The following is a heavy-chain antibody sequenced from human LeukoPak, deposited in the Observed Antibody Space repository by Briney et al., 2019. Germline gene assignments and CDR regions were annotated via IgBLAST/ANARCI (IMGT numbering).Heavy chain of an antibody. CDR3: AKDIGHGSGIPYFDY. D-gene: IGHD3-10*01. V-gene: IGHV3-23*01. J-gene: IGHJ4*02. CDR2: VSGSGGIT. Sequence: PGGSLRLSCAASGFTFSSYAMSWVRQAPGKGLEWVSAVSGSGGITYYADSVKGRFTISRDNSKNSLYLQMNSLRTEDTALYYCAKDIGHGSGIPYFDYWGQGTLVTVSS. CDR1: GFTFSSYA.